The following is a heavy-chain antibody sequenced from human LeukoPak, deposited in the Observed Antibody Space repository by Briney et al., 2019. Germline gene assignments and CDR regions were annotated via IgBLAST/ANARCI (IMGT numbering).Heavy chain of an antibody. CDR1: GYTFTSYA. Sequence: ASVKASCKASGYTFTSYAMHWVRQAPGQRLEWMGWINAGNGNTKYSQKFQGRVTITRDTSASTAYMELSSLRSEDTAVYYCARFRVDTAMYFDYWGQGTLVTVSS. CDR2: INAGNGNT. V-gene: IGHV1-3*01. D-gene: IGHD5-18*01. CDR3: ARFRVDTAMYFDY. J-gene: IGHJ4*02.